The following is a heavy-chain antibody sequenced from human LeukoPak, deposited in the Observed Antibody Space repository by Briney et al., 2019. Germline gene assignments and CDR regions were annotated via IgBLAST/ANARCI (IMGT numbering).Heavy chain of an antibody. J-gene: IGHJ4*02. CDR2: IKKDGSEK. CDR1: GFTFSTHT. D-gene: IGHD2-8*01. CDR3: TRGGASTSYYWFY. V-gene: IGHV3-7*03. Sequence: GGSLRLSCAASGFTFSTHTIYWVRQAPGKGLEWVANIKKDGSEKFYVDSVKGRFTISRDNAKSSLYLQMDSLRGEDTAVYYCTRGGASTSYYWFYWGQGTLVTVSS.